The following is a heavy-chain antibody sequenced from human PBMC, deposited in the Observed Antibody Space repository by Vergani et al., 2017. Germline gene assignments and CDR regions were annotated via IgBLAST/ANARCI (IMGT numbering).Heavy chain of an antibody. Sequence: EVQLVESGGGLVKPGGSLRLSCAVSGFTFSSYSMNWVRQAPGKGLEWVSSISSSSSYIYYADSVKGRFTISRDNAKNSLYLQMNSLRAEDTAVYYCARVVIIAVAGSDYWGQGTLVTVSS. CDR3: ARVVIIAVAGSDY. V-gene: IGHV3-21*01. D-gene: IGHD6-19*01. CDR1: GFTFSSYS. J-gene: IGHJ4*02. CDR2: ISSSSSYI.